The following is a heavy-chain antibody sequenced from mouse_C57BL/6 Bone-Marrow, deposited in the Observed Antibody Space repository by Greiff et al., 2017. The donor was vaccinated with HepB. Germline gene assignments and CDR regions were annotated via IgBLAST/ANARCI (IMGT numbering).Heavy chain of an antibody. J-gene: IGHJ3*01. CDR1: GFTFTDYY. V-gene: IGHV7-3*01. Sequence: EVKVVESGGGLVQPGGSLSLSCAASGFTFTDYYMSWVRQPPGKALEWLGFIRNKANGYTTEYSASVTGRFTISRDNSQSILYLQMNALRAEDSATYYCARYSPYDAGFAYWGQGTLVTVSA. CDR2: IRNKANGYTT. D-gene: IGHD2-12*01. CDR3: ARYSPYDAGFAY.